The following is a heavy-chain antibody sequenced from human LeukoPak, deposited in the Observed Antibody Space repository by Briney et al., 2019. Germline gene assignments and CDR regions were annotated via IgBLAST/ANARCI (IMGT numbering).Heavy chain of an antibody. CDR3: AREGGGSSLGY. CDR1: GFTFGSYW. J-gene: IGHJ4*02. CDR2: IKQYGSEK. Sequence: QTGGSLRLSCAASGFTFGSYWMSWVRQAPGKGLEWVANIKQYGSEKYYVDSVKGRFTISRDNAKNSLYLQMNSLRAEDTAVYYCAREGGGSSLGYWGQGTLVTVSS. V-gene: IGHV3-7*01. D-gene: IGHD2-15*01.